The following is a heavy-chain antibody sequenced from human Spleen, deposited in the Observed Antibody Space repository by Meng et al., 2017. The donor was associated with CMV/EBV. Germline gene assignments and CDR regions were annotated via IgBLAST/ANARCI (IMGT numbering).Heavy chain of an antibody. CDR1: GGSISNPRHY. J-gene: IGHJ4*02. CDR3: ARGVAAGGFDY. Sequence: GSLRLSCTVSGGSISNPRHYWGWIRQSPGEGLEWIGNVYYTGSTYYNPSLQSRVTISVDTSKSQFSLRLSSVTAADTAVYYCARGVAAGGFDYWGQGTLVTVSS. D-gene: IGHD6-13*01. CDR2: VYYTGST. V-gene: IGHV4-39*01.